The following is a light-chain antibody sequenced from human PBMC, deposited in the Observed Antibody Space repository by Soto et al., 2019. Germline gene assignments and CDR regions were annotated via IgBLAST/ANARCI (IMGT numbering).Light chain of an antibody. CDR2: EVS. V-gene: IGLV2-14*01. J-gene: IGLJ2*01. CDR1: SSDVGGYKY. CDR3: SSYTSSATLV. Sequence: QSAMTQPASVSGSPGQSITISCTGTSSDVGGYKYVSWYQQHPGTAPKLIIHEVSSRPSGVSSRFSGSKSGNTASLTISGLQAEDESYYYCSSYTSSATLVFGVGTKLTVL.